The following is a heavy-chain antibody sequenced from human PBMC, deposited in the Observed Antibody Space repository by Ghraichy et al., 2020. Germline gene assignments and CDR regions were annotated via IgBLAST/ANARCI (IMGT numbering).Heavy chain of an antibody. Sequence: GESLNISCATSGFTFTTYAMTWVRQSPGEGLFWVSYIDESGYDTSYADSVRGRFTVSRDNSKNTLYLQMNSLRVEDTAIYYCAKGGIRQLDFWGQGALVTVSS. J-gene: IGHJ4*02. CDR1: GFTFTTYA. CDR3: AKGGIRQLDF. V-gene: IGHV3-23*01. D-gene: IGHD3-16*01. CDR2: IDESGYDT.